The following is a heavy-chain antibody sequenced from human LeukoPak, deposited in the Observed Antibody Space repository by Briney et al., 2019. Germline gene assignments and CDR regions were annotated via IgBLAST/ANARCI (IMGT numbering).Heavy chain of an antibody. CDR2: INPNSGDT. CDR3: ARWDGYSSSPDY. D-gene: IGHD6-13*01. CDR1: GYSLTGYY. Sequence: VSVKVSCKASGYSLTGYYMRWLRQAPGQGLEWMGWINPNSGDTGYAQKFQGRVTMTRDMSISTIYMELTRLRSDDTALYYCARWDGYSSSPDYWGQGTLVTVSS. J-gene: IGHJ4*02. V-gene: IGHV1-2*02.